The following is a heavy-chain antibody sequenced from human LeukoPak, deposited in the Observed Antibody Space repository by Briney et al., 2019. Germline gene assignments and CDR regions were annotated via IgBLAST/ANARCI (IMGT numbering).Heavy chain of an antibody. CDR2: ISYDGSNK. CDR1: GFTFSSYG. Sequence: GGSLRLSCAASGFTFSSYGMHWVRQAPGKGLEWVAVISYDGSNKYYADSVKGRFTISRDNSKNTLYLQMNSLRAEDTAMYYCAKKNGDYFDYWGQGTLVTVSS. J-gene: IGHJ4*02. D-gene: IGHD4-17*01. CDR3: AKKNGDYFDY. V-gene: IGHV3-30*18.